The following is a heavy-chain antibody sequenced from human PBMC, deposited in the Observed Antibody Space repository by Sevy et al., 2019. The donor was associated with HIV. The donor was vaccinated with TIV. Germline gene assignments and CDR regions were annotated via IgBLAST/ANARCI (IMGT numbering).Heavy chain of an antibody. D-gene: IGHD3-10*01. V-gene: IGHV3-74*01. CDR1: GFTFSRYW. CDR2: ITSDGNST. CDR3: AREGQLWFVYYFDN. J-gene: IGHJ4*02. Sequence: GGSLRLSCAASGFTFSRYWMHWVRQAPGKGLVWVSLITSDGNSTAYADSVKGRFAISRDNSKNTLYLQMNSLRPEDTAIYYCAREGQLWFVYYFDNWGQGTLVTVSS.